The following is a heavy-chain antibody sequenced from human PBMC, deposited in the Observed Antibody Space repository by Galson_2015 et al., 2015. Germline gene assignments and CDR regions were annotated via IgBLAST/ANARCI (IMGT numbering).Heavy chain of an antibody. CDR3: AREADGDYVAFDI. V-gene: IGHV3-33*01. J-gene: IGHJ3*02. CDR2: IWYDGSNK. CDR1: GFTFSSYG. D-gene: IGHD4-17*01. Sequence: SLRLSCAASGFTFSSYGMHWVRQAPGKGLEWVAVIWYDGSNKYYADSVKGRFTISRDNSKNTLYLQMNSLRAEDTAVYYCAREADGDYVAFDIWGQGTMVTVSS.